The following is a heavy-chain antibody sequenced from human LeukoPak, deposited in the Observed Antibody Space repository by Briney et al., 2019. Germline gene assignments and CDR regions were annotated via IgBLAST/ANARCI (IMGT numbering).Heavy chain of an antibody. CDR2: ISPYRGDT. D-gene: IGHD3-22*01. J-gene: IGHJ6*02. CDR3: ARQVLIVGGRYGMDV. V-gene: IGHV1-18*01. Sequence: ASVKVSCKASGYTFNSYGISWVRQAPGQGLERMGRISPYRGDTEYAQKIQGRVSMTTDTSTSTAYMELRSLRSDDTAVYYCARQVLIVGGRYGMDVWGQGTTVTVSS. CDR1: GYTFNSYG.